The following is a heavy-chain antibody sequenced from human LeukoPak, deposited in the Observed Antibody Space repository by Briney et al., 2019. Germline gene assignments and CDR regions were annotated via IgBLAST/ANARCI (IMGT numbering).Heavy chain of an antibody. CDR1: GGSFSSGSYY. Sequence: PSETLSLTCTVSGGSFSSGSYYWSWIRQPPGKGLEWIGYIYYSGSTNYNPSLKSRVTISVDTSKNQFSLKLSSVTAADTAVYYCARDGTAMASFDYWGQGTLVTVSS. J-gene: IGHJ4*02. V-gene: IGHV4-61*01. D-gene: IGHD5-18*01. CDR2: IYYSGST. CDR3: ARDGTAMASFDY.